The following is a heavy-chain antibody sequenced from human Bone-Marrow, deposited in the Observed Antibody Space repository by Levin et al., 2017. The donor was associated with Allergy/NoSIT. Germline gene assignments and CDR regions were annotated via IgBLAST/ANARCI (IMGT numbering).Heavy chain of an antibody. D-gene: IGHD2-21*02. CDR1: GFTFNLFA. Sequence: GGSLRLSCATSGFTFNLFAMTWVRQAPGKGLEWVSTFSSSAFNAYYADSVKGRFTISTDNSKNIVYLDMNSLRVDDTAIYYCAEPKRLCGPHCSFAFDHWGPGTLVTVS. J-gene: IGHJ4*02. CDR3: AEPKRLCGPHCSFAFDH. CDR2: FSSSAFNA. V-gene: IGHV3-23*01.